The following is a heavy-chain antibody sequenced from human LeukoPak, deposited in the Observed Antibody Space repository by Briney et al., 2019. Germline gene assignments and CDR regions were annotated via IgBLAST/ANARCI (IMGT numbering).Heavy chain of an antibody. Sequence: SETLSLTCTVSGGSISTYYWTWIRQPPGKGLEWIGYMYHGGSTNYNPSLKSRVTISGDTYKNQFSLKLSSVTAADTAVYYCARDVGSPYCSGGSCPLGYWGQGILVTVSS. CDR3: ARDVGSPYCSGGSCPLGY. V-gene: IGHV4-59*01. J-gene: IGHJ4*02. D-gene: IGHD2-15*01. CDR2: MYHGGST. CDR1: GGSISTYY.